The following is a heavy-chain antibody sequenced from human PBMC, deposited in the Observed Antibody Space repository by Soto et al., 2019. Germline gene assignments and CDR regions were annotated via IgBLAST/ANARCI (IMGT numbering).Heavy chain of an antibody. CDR3: ARGLFQGYYFDY. J-gene: IGHJ4*02. CDR2: IIPILGIA. Sequence: PGESLKISCKGSGYSFTNYWIGWVRQAPGQGLEWMGRIIPILGIANYAPKFQGRVTITADKSTSTAYMELSGLRSEDTAVYYCARGLFQGYYFDYWGQGTLVTVSS. V-gene: IGHV1-69*04. CDR1: GYSFTNYW.